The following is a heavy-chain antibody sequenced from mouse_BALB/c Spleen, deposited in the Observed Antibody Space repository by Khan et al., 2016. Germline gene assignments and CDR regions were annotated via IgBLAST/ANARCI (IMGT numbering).Heavy chain of an antibody. J-gene: IGHJ4*01. D-gene: IGHD1-1*01. Sequence: EVQLQESGPSLVKPSQTLSLTCSVTGDSITSGYWNWIRKFPGIKLEYMGYISYSGSTYYNPSLKCRISITRDTSKNQYFLQLISVITEDTATYYGARYDGSNYVRAMDYWGQGTSVTVSS. CDR2: ISYSGST. CDR3: ARYDGSNYVRAMDY. V-gene: IGHV3-8*02. CDR1: GDSITSGY.